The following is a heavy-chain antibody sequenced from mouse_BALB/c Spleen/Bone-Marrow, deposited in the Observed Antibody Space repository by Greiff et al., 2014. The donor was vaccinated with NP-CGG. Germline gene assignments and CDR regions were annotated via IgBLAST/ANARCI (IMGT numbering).Heavy chain of an antibody. Sequence: VHVKQSGPELVKPGASVKMSCKASGYTFTSYGMHWVKQKPGQGLEWIGYINPYNDGTKYNEKFKGKATLTSDKSSSTAYMELSSLTSEDSAVYYCARRQFITTAAWFAYWGQGTLVTVSA. V-gene: IGHV1-14*01. J-gene: IGHJ3*01. D-gene: IGHD1-2*01. CDR2: INPYNDGT. CDR3: ARRQFITTAAWFAY. CDR1: GYTFTSYG.